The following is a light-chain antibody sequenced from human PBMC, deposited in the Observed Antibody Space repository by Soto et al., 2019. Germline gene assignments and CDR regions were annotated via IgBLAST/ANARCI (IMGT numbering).Light chain of an antibody. Sequence: QSALTQPASVSGSPGQSITISCTGTSSDVGGYNHVSWYQQYPGKAPKLIIYEVIYRPSGISDRFSGSKSGNTASLTISGLQTEDESDYYCSSFTSSDTGVFGGGTKLTVL. CDR1: SSDVGGYNH. V-gene: IGLV2-14*01. CDR3: SSFTSSDTGV. CDR2: EVI. J-gene: IGLJ3*02.